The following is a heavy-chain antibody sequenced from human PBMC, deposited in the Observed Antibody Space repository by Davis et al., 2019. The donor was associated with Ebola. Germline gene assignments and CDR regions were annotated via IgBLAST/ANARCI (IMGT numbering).Heavy chain of an antibody. V-gene: IGHV1-46*01. CDR1: GYTFTSYY. J-gene: IGHJ4*02. CDR2: INPSGGST. Sequence: AASVKVSCKASGYTFTSYYMHWVRQAPGQGLEWMGIINPSGGSTSYAQKFQGRVTMTRDTSTSTVYMELSSLRSEDTAVYYCAGGVSGAARLRSIPPTDWGQGTLVTVSS. D-gene: IGHD6-6*01. CDR3: AGGVSGAARLRSIPPTD.